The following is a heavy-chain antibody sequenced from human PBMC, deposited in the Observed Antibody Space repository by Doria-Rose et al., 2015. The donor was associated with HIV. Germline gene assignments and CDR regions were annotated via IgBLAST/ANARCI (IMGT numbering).Heavy chain of an antibody. CDR2: IFSDDAR. V-gene: IGHV2-26*01. Sequence: QESGPVLVKPTETLTLTCTVSGVSLSSPGMGVSWIRQPPGKALEWLANIFSDDARSYITSLKSRLTISRGTSKSQVVLPMTDMDPVDTATYYCARIKSSRWYHKYYFDFWGQGTLVIVSA. CDR1: GVSLSSPGMG. CDR3: ARIKSSRWYHKYYFDF. D-gene: IGHD6-13*01. J-gene: IGHJ4*02.